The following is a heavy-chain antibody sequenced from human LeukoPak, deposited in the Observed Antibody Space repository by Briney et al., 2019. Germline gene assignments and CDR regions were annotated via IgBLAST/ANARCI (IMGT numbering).Heavy chain of an antibody. V-gene: IGHV3-9*01. Sequence: GRSLRLSCAASGFTFDDYAMHWVRQAPGKGLEWVSGISWDSGSIGYADSVKGRFTISRDNAKNSLYLQMNSLRAEDTALYYCAKDSSSWTGTAFDYWGQGTLVTVSS. CDR1: GFTFDDYA. D-gene: IGHD6-13*01. CDR3: AKDSSSWTGTAFDY. J-gene: IGHJ4*02. CDR2: ISWDSGSI.